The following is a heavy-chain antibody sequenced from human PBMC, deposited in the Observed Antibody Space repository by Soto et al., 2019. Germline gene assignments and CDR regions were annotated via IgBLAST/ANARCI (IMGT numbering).Heavy chain of an antibody. CDR3: ARLSLAAQQGFDY. J-gene: IGHJ4*02. Sequence: GASVKVSCKASGFTFTSSAVQWVRQARGQRLEWIGWIVVGSGNTNYAQKFQERVTITRDMSTSTAYLQWSSPKASDTAMYYCARLSLAAQQGFDYWGQGTLVTVSS. D-gene: IGHD6-6*01. CDR1: GFTFTSSA. V-gene: IGHV1-58*01. CDR2: IVVGSGNT.